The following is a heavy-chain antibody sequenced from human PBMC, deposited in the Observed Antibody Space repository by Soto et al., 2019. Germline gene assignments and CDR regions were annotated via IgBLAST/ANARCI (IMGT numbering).Heavy chain of an antibody. CDR1: GFTFSSYD. V-gene: IGHV3-64*01. Sequence: EVQLAESGGGMVQPGGSLRLSCVASGFTFSSYDMHWVRQAPGKGLEYVSSISSNGGTTYYGNSVKGRFTISRDNSKNTLYLQMGSLIADDMAVYYCVRRVSGNYDYWGQGTVVTVSS. CDR3: VRRVSGNYDY. J-gene: IGHJ4*02. CDR2: ISSNGGTT. D-gene: IGHD1-7*01.